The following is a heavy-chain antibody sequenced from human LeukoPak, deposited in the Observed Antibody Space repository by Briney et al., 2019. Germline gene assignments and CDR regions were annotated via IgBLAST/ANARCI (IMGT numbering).Heavy chain of an antibody. Sequence: GGSLRLSCAASGFTFSDYYMSWIRQAPGKGLEWVSYIGRSGTTIHYADSVKGRFTSSWDNAKKSLYLQMNSLRAEDTAVYYCARGVTAVAGRRFDYWGQGTLVTVSS. CDR2: IGRSGTTI. CDR1: GFTFSDYY. V-gene: IGHV3-11*04. D-gene: IGHD6-19*01. J-gene: IGHJ4*02. CDR3: ARGVTAVAGRRFDY.